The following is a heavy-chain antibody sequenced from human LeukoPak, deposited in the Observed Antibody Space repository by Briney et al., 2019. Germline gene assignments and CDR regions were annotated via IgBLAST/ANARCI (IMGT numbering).Heavy chain of an antibody. V-gene: IGHV3-11*01. CDR3: ARPQGIDYYDSTYDAFDI. CDR2: ISDSGSTI. J-gene: IGHJ3*02. CDR1: GFTFSDYY. D-gene: IGHD3-22*01. Sequence: GGSLRLSCAASGFTFSDYYMSWIRQAPGKGLEWVSYISDSGSTIYYADSVKGRFTISRDNTKNSLYLQMNSLRAEDTAVYYCARPQGIDYYDSTYDAFDIWGQGTMVTVSS.